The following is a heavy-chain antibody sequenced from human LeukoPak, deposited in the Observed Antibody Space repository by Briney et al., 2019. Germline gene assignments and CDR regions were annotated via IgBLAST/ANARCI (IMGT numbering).Heavy chain of an antibody. Sequence: ASVRVSCKASGYIFDRYDINWVRQATGKGLEWMGWMNPKTGNTGYAQKFQGRVNMTRDTSTSTVYMELSSLRSEDMAVYYCAGVAGTPYSTSRGFDYWGQGTLVTVSS. CDR1: GYIFDRYD. D-gene: IGHD6-6*01. CDR3: AGVAGTPYSTSRGFDY. CDR2: MNPKTGNT. V-gene: IGHV1-8*01. J-gene: IGHJ4*02.